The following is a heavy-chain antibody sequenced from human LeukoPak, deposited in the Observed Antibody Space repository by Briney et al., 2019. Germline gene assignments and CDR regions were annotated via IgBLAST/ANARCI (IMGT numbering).Heavy chain of an antibody. CDR3: ARDLSSTANWEFDY. CDR1: GYTFIDYF. D-gene: IGHD7-27*01. J-gene: IGHJ4*02. Sequence: ASVKVSCKTSGYTFIDYFIHWVRQAPGQGLEWMGRLNPNNGYTFYTEEFQGRVTMTSDTSISTAYMELTSLASDDTALYYCARDLSSTANWEFDYWGQGTLVTVSS. CDR2: LNPNNGYT. V-gene: IGHV1-2*06.